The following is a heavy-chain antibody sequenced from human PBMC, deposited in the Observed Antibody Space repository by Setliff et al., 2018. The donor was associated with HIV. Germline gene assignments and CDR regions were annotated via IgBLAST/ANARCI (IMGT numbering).Heavy chain of an antibody. V-gene: IGHV4-39*01. CDR2: FYHSGST. CDR3: ARRGVPAARNYYYYAMDV. CDR1: GGSISSSSYY. Sequence: SETLSLTCTVSGGSISSSSYYWGWIRQSPGKGLEWIGSFYHSGSTHYNPSLKNRVTISVDTSTNQLSLKLSSVTAADTAVYYCARRGVPAARNYYYYAMDVWGQGTTVTVSS. D-gene: IGHD2-2*01. J-gene: IGHJ6*02.